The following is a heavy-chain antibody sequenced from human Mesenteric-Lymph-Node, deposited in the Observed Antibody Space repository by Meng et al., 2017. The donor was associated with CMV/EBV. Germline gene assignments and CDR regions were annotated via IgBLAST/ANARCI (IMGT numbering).Heavy chain of an antibody. V-gene: IGHV3-7*01. Sequence: GESLKISCAASGFTFSGSAMHWVRQASGKGLEWVANIKQDGSEKYYVDSVKGRFTISRDNAKNSLYLQMNSLRAEDTAVYYCAREIVVVPAITLVAFYYYYGMDVWGQGTTVTVSS. D-gene: IGHD2-2*01. CDR2: IKQDGSEK. J-gene: IGHJ6*02. CDR1: GFTFSGSA. CDR3: AREIVVVPAITLVAFYYYYGMDV.